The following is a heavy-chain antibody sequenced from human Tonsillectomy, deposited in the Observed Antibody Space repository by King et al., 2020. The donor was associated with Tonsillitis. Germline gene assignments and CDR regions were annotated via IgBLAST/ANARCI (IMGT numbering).Heavy chain of an antibody. CDR2: IYHSGST. D-gene: IGHD1-1*01. CDR3: ARTTEAYYFDN. Sequence: QLQESGQGLVKPSETLSLTCTVSGSSISSDYYWGWIRQPPGKGLEWIGSIYHSGSTYSNPSLKSRVTISVDTSKHQLSLNLSSVTAADTAMYYCARTTEAYYFDNCGQGTLVTVSS. CDR1: GSSISSDYY. J-gene: IGHJ4*02. V-gene: IGHV4-38-2*02.